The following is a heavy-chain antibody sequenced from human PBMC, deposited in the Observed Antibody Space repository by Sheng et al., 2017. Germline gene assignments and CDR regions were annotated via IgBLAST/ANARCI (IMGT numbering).Heavy chain of an antibody. J-gene: IGHJ4*02. V-gene: IGHV3-23*01. CDR1: GFTFSSHA. Sequence: EVQLLESGGSLVQPGGSLRLSCAAPGFTFSSHAMTWVRQAPGKGLEWVSGISSSGGGTYYADSVQGRFSISRDNSKNTLYLQMNSLRVEDTAVYYCATIRNGNFDYWGQGTLVTVSS. CDR2: ISSSGGGT. CDR3: ATIRNGNFDY. D-gene: IGHD1-1*01.